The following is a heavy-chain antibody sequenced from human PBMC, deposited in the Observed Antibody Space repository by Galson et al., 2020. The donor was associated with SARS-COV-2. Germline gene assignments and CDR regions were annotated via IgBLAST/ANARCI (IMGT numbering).Heavy chain of an antibody. CDR1: GITFSDYW. V-gene: IGHV3-7*01. CDR3: GRSQYSSADY. Sequence: GESLKISCAGSGITFSDYWMSWVRQAPGQGLEWVAHIKPDGSDKYYVDSVKGRFTISRDNAKNSLFLQMSSLRAEDTAVYYCGRSQYSSADYWGQGTLVTVSS. J-gene: IGHJ4*02. D-gene: IGHD6-25*01. CDR2: IKPDGSDK.